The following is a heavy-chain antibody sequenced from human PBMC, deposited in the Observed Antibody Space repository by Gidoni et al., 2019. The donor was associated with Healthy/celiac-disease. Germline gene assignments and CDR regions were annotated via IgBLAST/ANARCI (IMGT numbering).Heavy chain of an antibody. V-gene: IGHV4-39*01. J-gene: IGHJ4*02. CDR2: IYYSGST. CDR1: GVSISSSSYY. D-gene: IGHD2-2*01. Sequence: QLQLQESGPRLVKPSETLSLTCTVSGVSISSSSYYWGWIRQPPGKGLEWIGSIYYSGSTYYNPSLKSRVTISVDTSKNQFSLKLSSVTAADTAVYYCASLPGYCSSTSCYRADYWGQGTLVTVSS. CDR3: ASLPGYCSSTSCYRADY.